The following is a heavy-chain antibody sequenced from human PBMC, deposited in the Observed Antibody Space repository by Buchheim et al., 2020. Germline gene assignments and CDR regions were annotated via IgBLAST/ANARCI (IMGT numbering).Heavy chain of an antibody. J-gene: IGHJ4*02. CDR1: GLTFGEES. CDR2: TRSAGG. D-gene: IGHD3-3*01. CDR3: VRDLSWSFDC. V-gene: IGHV3-48*04. Sequence: EVQLAESGGGLIQPGGSLRLSCSASGLTFGEESMNWVRQAPGKGLEWISRTRSAGGSYADPVKGRFTISRYNAKSSLYLQMNSLRIEDTAVYFCVRDLSWSFDCWGQG.